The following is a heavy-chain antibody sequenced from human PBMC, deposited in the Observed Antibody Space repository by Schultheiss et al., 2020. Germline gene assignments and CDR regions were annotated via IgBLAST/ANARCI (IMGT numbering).Heavy chain of an antibody. Sequence: GGSLRLSCAASGFTFSSYGMHWVRQAPGKGLEWVAVIWYDGSNKYYADSVKGRFTISRDNSKNTLYLQMNSLRAEDTAVYYCTTGITGTHPTFDYWGQGTLVTVSS. D-gene: IGHD1-7*01. V-gene: IGHV3-33*01. CDR2: IWYDGSNK. J-gene: IGHJ4*02. CDR1: GFTFSSYG. CDR3: TTGITGTHPTFDY.